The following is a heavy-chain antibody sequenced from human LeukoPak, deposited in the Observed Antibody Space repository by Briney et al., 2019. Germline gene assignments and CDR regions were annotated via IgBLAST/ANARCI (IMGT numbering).Heavy chain of an antibody. D-gene: IGHD4-17*01. CDR1: GFTFSSYA. J-gene: IGHJ4*02. V-gene: IGHV3-23*01. CDR2: ISGSGGST. Sequence: PGGSLRFSCAASGFTFSSYAMSWVRQAPGKGPEWVSAISGSGGSTYYADSVKGRFTISRDNSKNTLYLQMNSLRAEDTAVYYCAKPTANYGDYYTGWGQGTLVTVSS. CDR3: AKPTANYGDYYTG.